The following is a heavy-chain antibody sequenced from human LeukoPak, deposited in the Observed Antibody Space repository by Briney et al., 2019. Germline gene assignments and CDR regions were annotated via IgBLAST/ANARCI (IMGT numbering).Heavy chain of an antibody. Sequence: GRSLRLSCAASGFTFSSYAMHWVRQAPGKGLERVAVISYDGSNKYYADSVRGRFTISRDNSKNTLYLQMNSLRAEDTAVYYCARVGCGSCYDGYYYYGMDVWGQGTTVTVSS. CDR3: ARVGCGSCYDGYYYYGMDV. J-gene: IGHJ6*02. CDR2: ISYDGSNK. D-gene: IGHD2-15*01. CDR1: GFTFSSYA. V-gene: IGHV3-30-3*01.